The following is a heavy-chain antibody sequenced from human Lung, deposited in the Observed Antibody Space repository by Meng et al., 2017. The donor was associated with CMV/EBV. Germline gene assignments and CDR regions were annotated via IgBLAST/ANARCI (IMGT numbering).Heavy chain of an antibody. V-gene: IGHV3-13*01. CDR2: IGTVGGI. CDR1: GFTFSTYD. CDR3: GRARSPTHFDY. J-gene: IGHJ4*02. Sequence: GGSLRLSFTASGFTFSTYDFHWVRQPTGKGLEWVSSIGTVGGIYSIGSVKGRFIISREDAKNSVFLQMNGPGDEDTGLYYCGRARSPTHFDYWGQGALVTVSS.